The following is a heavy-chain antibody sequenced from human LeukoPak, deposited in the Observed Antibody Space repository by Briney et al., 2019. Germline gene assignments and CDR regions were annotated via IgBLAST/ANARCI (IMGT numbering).Heavy chain of an antibody. CDR2: ISGSGGST. V-gene: IGHV3-23*01. J-gene: IGHJ4*02. Sequence: PGGSLRLSCAASGFTFNNRAMSWVRQAPGKGLEWVSAISGSGGSTYYADSVKGRFTISRDNSQNTLYLQMNSLRAEDTAVHCYAKAPTMVRGVFDYWGQGTLVTVPS. CDR3: AKAPTMVRGVFDY. D-gene: IGHD3-10*01. CDR1: GFTFNNRA.